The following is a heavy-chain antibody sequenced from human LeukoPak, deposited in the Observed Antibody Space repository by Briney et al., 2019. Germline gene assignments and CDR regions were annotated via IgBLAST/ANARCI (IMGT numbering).Heavy chain of an antibody. CDR2: IRYDGSNK. CDR3: AKEVGVAMAKGNWFDP. D-gene: IGHD6-19*01. J-gene: IGHJ5*02. CDR1: GFTFSSYG. Sequence: GGSLRLSCAASGFTFSSYGMHWVRQAPGKGLEWVAFIRYDGSNKYYADSVKGRFTISRDNSKNTLYLQMNSLRAEDTAVYYCAKEVGVAMAKGNWFDPWSQGTLVTVSS. V-gene: IGHV3-30*02.